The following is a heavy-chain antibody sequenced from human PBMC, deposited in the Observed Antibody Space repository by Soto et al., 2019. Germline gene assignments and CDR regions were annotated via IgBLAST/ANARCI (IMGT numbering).Heavy chain of an antibody. V-gene: IGHV3-30*18. J-gene: IGHJ6*02. CDR2: ISYDGSNK. D-gene: IGHD3-9*01. CDR1: GFTFSSYG. CDR3: AKVLLYFDWSASYGMDV. Sequence: GGSLRLSCAASGFTFSSYGMHWVRQAPGKGLEWVAVISYDGSNKYYADSVKGRFTISRDNSKNTLYLQMNSLRAEDTAVYYCAKVLLYFDWSASYGMDVCGQGTTVTVSS.